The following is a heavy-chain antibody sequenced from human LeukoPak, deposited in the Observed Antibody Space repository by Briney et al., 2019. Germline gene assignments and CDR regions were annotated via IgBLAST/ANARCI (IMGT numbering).Heavy chain of an antibody. Sequence: SETLSLTCAVYGGSFSDYYCYWIRQPPGKGLEWIGEINHSGSTNYNPSLKSRLTISVDTSKNQFSLKLSSVTAADTAVYYCARRGPPRTMLRGVKSGWFDPWGQGTLVTVSS. V-gene: IGHV4-34*01. J-gene: IGHJ5*02. CDR3: ARRGPPRTMLRGVKSGWFDP. CDR1: GGSFSDYY. D-gene: IGHD3-10*01. CDR2: INHSGST.